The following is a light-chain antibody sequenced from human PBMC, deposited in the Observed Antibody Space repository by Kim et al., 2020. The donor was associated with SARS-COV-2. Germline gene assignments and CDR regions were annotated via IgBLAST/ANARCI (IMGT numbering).Light chain of an antibody. CDR2: AAS. CDR1: QSLNTY. CDR3: QQSYSSTI. J-gene: IGKJ5*01. Sequence: DSQVTQSPSSLSASVGDRVTITCRTSQSLNTYLNWYQQKPGKAPKLLIYAASTLQNGVPSRFSGNGSGTDFTLTISSLEPEDFATYYCQQSYSSTIFGQGTRLEIK. V-gene: IGKV1-39*01.